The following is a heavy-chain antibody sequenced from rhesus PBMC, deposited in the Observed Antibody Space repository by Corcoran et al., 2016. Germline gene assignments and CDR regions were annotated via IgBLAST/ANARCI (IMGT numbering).Heavy chain of an antibody. CDR1: GYSISSGYG. D-gene: IGHD2-21*01. V-gene: IGHV4-122*02. Sequence: QLQLQESGPGLVKPSETLSLTCAVSGYSISSGYGWSWIRQPPGKGLEWIGYISYSGSISYNPSLKSRVTISRDTSKNQFSLKLSSVTASDTAVYYCARGSTVLVVVATDAFDFWGQGLRVTVSS. CDR3: ARGSTVLVVVATDAFDF. J-gene: IGHJ3*01. CDR2: ISYSGSI.